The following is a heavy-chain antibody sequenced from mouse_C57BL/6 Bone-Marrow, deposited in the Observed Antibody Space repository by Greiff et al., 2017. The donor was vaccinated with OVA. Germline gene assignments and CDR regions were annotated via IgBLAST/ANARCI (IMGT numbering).Heavy chain of an antibody. CDR1: GFTFSDYY. CDR3: ARRRYTGYFDV. V-gene: IGHV5-12*01. CDR2: ISNGGGST. D-gene: IGHD2-12*01. Sequence: EVKLMESGGGLVQPGGSLKLSCAASGFTFSDYYMYWVRQTPEKRLEWVAYISNGGGSTYYPDTVKGRFNTSRDNAKNTLYLQMSRLKSEDTAMYYCARRRYTGYFDVWGTGTTVTVSS. J-gene: IGHJ1*03.